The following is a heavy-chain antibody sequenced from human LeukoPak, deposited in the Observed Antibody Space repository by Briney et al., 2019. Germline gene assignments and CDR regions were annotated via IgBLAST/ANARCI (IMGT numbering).Heavy chain of an antibody. V-gene: IGHV4-31*03. Sequence: PSQTLSLACTVSGGSISSGGYYWSWIRQHPGKGLEWIGYIYYSGSTYYNPSLKSRVTISVDTSKNQFSLKLSSVTAADTAVYYCARVEYDRTFDYWGQGTLVTVSS. D-gene: IGHD3-16*01. J-gene: IGHJ4*02. CDR1: GGSISSGGYY. CDR2: IYYSGST. CDR3: ARVEYDRTFDY.